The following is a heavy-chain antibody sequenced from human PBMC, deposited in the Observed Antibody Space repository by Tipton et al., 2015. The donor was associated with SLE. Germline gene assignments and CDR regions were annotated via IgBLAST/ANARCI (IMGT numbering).Heavy chain of an antibody. V-gene: IGHV4-59*12. CDR3: ARRHYSGPFDS. J-gene: IGHJ4*02. D-gene: IGHD5-12*01. Sequence: TLSLTCTISGDSISSKYWSWIRQPPGKELEWIGFIHYSGSTTTNYNPSLERRLTISIDTSRNQFSLKLNSVTAADTAVYYCARRHYSGPFDSWGQGTLVTVSS. CDR1: GDSISSKY. CDR2: IHYSGST.